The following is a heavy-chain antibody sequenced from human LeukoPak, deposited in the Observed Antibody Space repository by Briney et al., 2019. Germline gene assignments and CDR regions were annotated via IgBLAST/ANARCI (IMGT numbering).Heavy chain of an antibody. CDR1: GFTFSSYA. CDR3: ARETPRRGETRDGYR. CDR2: INKSGGST. J-gene: IGHJ4*02. Sequence: GGSLRLSCAASGFTFSSYAMSWVRQAPGKGLEWVSIINKSGGSTNYADSVKGRFTISRDNPKNLLFLQINSLRVEDTAVYYCARETPRRGETRDGYRWGQGTVVTVSS. V-gene: IGHV3-23*01. D-gene: IGHD5-24*01.